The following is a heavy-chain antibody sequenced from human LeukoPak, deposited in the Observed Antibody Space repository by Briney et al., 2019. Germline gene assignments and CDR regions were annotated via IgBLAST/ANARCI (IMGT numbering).Heavy chain of an antibody. V-gene: IGHV4-39*01. CDR3: ARRVVVPASVGAFDI. Sequence: PSETLSLTCTVSGGSISSSSYYWGWIRQPPGKGLEWIGSIYYSGSTHYNPSLKSRVTISVDTSKNQFSLKLSSVTAADTAVYYCARRVVVPASVGAFDIWGQGTMVTVSS. CDR2: IYYSGST. D-gene: IGHD2-2*01. CDR1: GGSISSSSYY. J-gene: IGHJ3*02.